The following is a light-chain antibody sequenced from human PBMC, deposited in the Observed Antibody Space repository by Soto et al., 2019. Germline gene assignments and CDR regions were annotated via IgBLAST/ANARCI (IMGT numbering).Light chain of an antibody. J-gene: IGLJ1*01. CDR2: GNS. CDR3: QSYDSSLSGFYV. Sequence: QSVLTQPPSVSGAPGQRVTISCTGSSSNIGAGYDVHWYQQLPGTVPKLLIYGNSNRPSGVPDRFSGSKSGTSAYLAITGLKAEDEADYYCQSYDSSLSGFYVFGTGTKITVL. CDR1: SSNIGAGYD. V-gene: IGLV1-40*01.